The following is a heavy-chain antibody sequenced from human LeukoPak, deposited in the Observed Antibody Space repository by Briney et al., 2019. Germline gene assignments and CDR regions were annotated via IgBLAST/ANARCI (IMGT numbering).Heavy chain of an antibody. D-gene: IGHD3-22*01. V-gene: IGHV3-7*01. CDR3: ARDTYDSSGYHFYYMDV. CDR2: IKEDGSEK. J-gene: IGHJ6*03. Sequence: PGGSLRLSCAVSGFTFNTYWMSWGGQAPGKGLEGVADIKEDGSEKDYGDSVRGRFTISRDNAKNSLYMRTNSLRAEDTALYFCARDTYDSSGYHFYYMDVWGKGTTVTVSS. CDR1: GFTFNTYW.